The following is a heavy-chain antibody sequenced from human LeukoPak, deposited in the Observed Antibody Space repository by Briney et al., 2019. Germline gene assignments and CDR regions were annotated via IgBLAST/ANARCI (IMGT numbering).Heavy chain of an antibody. Sequence: SETLSLTCAVSGGSISSYYWGWIRQPPGKGLEWIGSIFESGSTYYTPSLKSRVTMSVDTSKNQFSLKLSSVTAADTAVYYCARRFSGSRLFDYWGQGTLVTVSS. CDR3: ARRFSGSRLFDY. V-gene: IGHV4-38-2*01. D-gene: IGHD1-26*01. J-gene: IGHJ4*02. CDR2: IFESGST. CDR1: GGSISSYY.